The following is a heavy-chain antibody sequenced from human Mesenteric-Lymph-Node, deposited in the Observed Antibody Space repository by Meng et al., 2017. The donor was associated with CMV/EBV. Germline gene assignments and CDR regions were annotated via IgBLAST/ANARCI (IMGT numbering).Heavy chain of an antibody. CDR2: IIPILGIA. CDR1: GGTFSSYA. D-gene: IGHD4-23*01. J-gene: IGHJ4*02. V-gene: IGHV1-69*10. CDR3: ARRYGGYYFDY. Sequence: SVKVSCKASGGTFSSYAISWVRQAPGQGLEWMGGIIPILGIANYAQKFQGRVTITADKSISTAYLQWSSLKASDTAMYYCARRYGGYYFDYWGQGTLVTVSS.